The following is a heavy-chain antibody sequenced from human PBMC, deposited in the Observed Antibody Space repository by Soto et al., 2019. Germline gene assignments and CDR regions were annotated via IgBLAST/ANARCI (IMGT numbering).Heavy chain of an antibody. CDR2: ISAYNGNT. CDR1: GYTFTSYG. V-gene: IGHV1-18*04. CDR3: ARDLSIAARPVAFDI. D-gene: IGHD6-6*01. J-gene: IGHJ3*02. Sequence: VKVSGKASGYTFTSYGIIWVRQAPGQGLEWMGWISAYNGNTNYAQKLRGRVTMTTDTSTSTAYMELRSLRSDDTAVYYCARDLSIAARPVAFDIWGQGTMVTVSS.